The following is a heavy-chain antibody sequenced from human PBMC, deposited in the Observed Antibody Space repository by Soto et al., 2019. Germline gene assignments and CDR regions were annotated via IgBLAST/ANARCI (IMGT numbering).Heavy chain of an antibody. Sequence: GGSLRLSCAASGFTFGSYAIHWVRQAPGKGLDWVTIIWYDGSTKHYADSVRGRFTISRDNSKNTAYLQMNSLRVEDTAVYYCARSSHMVRGVIIPWFDPWGQGTLVTVSS. J-gene: IGHJ5*02. D-gene: IGHD3-10*01. V-gene: IGHV3-33*01. CDR3: ARSSHMVRGVIIPWFDP. CDR2: IWYDGSTK. CDR1: GFTFGSYA.